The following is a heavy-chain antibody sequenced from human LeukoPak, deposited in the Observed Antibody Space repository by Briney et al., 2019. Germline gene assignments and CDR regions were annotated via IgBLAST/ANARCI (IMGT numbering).Heavy chain of an antibody. CDR1: GGSFSGYY. CDR2: INHSGST. Sequence: ETLSLTCAVYGGSFSGYYWSWIRQPPGKGLEWIGEINHSGSTNYNPSLKSRVTISVDTSKNQFSLKLSSVTAADTAVYYCARLKYSGCVDYWGQGTLVTVSS. CDR3: ARLKYSGCVDY. J-gene: IGHJ4*02. V-gene: IGHV4-34*01. D-gene: IGHD5-12*01.